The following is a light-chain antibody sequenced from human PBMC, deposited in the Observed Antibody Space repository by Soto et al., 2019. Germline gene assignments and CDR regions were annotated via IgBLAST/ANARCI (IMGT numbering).Light chain of an antibody. J-gene: IGLJ3*02. CDR1: SSDVGNYDY. Sequence: QSVLTQPASVSGSPGQSITISCSGTSSDVGNYDYVSWYQQHPGKVPKLLIYGVSTRPSGVSNRFSGSKSGNTASLIISGLQTEDEADYYCSSYTSSNTWVFGGGTKLTVL. CDR3: SSYTSSNTWV. CDR2: GVS. V-gene: IGLV2-14*01.